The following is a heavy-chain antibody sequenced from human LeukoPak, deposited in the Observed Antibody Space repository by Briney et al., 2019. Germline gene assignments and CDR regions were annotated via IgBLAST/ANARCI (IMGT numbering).Heavy chain of an antibody. CDR1: GGSFSGYY. V-gene: IGHV4-34*01. Sequence: PSETLSLTCAVYGGSFSGYYWSWIRQPPGKGLEWIGEINHSGSTNYNPSLKSRVTISVDTSKNQFSLKLSSVTAADTAVYYRARKARPYGGYVIDYWGQGTLVTVSS. CDR2: INHSGST. D-gene: IGHD5-12*01. J-gene: IGHJ4*02. CDR3: ARKARPYGGYVIDY.